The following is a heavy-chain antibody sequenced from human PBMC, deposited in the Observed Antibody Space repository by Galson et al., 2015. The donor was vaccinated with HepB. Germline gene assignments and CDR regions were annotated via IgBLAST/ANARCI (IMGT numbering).Heavy chain of an antibody. Sequence: SLRLSCAASGFTFSSYWMNWVRQAPGKGLEWVAHINQDGSSKYYVDSVTGRFTISRDNAKDSVLLQLDSLRAEDTAVYFCARRVSLVRGIITKPDYYYGMDVWGQGTTVTVAS. J-gene: IGHJ6*02. CDR2: INQDGSSK. CDR3: ARRVSLVRGIITKPDYYYGMDV. V-gene: IGHV3-7*03. D-gene: IGHD3-10*01. CDR1: GFTFSSYW.